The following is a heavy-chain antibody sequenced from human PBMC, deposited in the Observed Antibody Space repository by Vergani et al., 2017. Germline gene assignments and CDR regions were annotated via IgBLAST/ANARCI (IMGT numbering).Heavy chain of an antibody. J-gene: IGHJ4*02. CDR2: IYPAYSDT. Sequence: EVELVQSGPEMRKPGESLKISCKCSEYSFGNYWIGCVRQMPGKGLEWMVIIYPAYSDTIYSPSFQGQVTISADKSISTAFLQWDSLKSSDTVMYYCARRDGQGRLLAYWGQGTMVTVSS. D-gene: IGHD3-3*01. CDR3: ARRDGQGRLLAY. CDR1: EYSFGNYW. V-gene: IGHV5-51*03.